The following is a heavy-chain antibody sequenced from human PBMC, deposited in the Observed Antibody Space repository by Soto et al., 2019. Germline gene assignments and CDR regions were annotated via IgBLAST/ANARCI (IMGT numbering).Heavy chain of an antibody. J-gene: IGHJ6*02. V-gene: IGHV1-2*02. D-gene: IGHD6-13*01. CDR1: GYTFTGYY. Sequence: GASVKISCKASGYTFTGYYMHWVRQAPGQGLEWMGWINPNSGGTNYAQKFQGRVTMTRDTSISTAYMELSRLRSEDTAVYYCASSRIAAYYYYYYGMDVWGQGTTVTVSS. CDR3: ASSRIAAYYYYYYGMDV. CDR2: INPNSGGT.